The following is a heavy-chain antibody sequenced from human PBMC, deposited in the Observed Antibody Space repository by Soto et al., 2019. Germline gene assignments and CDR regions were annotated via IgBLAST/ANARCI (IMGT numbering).Heavy chain of an antibody. CDR2: IYHSGST. CDR1: GGSISSGGYS. Sequence: SETLSLTCAVSGGSISSGGYSWSWIRQPPGKGLEWIGYIYHSGSTYYNPSLKGRVTISVDRTKNQFSLKLSSVTAADTAVYYCARVPDRWGQGTLVTVSS. V-gene: IGHV4-30-2*01. CDR3: ARVPDR. D-gene: IGHD2-2*01. J-gene: IGHJ5*02.